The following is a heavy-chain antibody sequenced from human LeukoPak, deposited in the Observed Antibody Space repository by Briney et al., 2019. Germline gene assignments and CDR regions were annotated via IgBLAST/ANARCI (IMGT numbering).Heavy chain of an antibody. CDR2: ISYDGSNK. CDR1: GFTFSSYG. Sequence: HPGWSLRLSCAASGFTFSSYGMHWVRQAPGKGLEWVAVISYDGSNKYYAESVKGRFTISRDNSKNTLYLQMNSLRVDDTAVYYCGRRSAYFFESWGQGTLVTVS. J-gene: IGHJ4*02. V-gene: IGHV3-30*03. D-gene: IGHD2-21*01. CDR3: GRRSAYFFES.